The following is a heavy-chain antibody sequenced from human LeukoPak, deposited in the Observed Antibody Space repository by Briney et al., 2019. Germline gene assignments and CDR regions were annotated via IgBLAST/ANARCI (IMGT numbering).Heavy chain of an antibody. J-gene: IGHJ4*02. D-gene: IGHD6-19*01. CDR3: ARQRYSSGRYIDC. CDR1: GGSISSSSYY. Sequence: PSETLSLTCTVSGGSISSSSYYLGWIRQPPGKGLEWIGSIYFSGNTYYNPSLKSRVNISVDTSKNQFSLKLSSVTAADTAVYYCARQRYSSGRYIDCWGQGTLVTVSS. V-gene: IGHV4-39*01. CDR2: IYFSGNT.